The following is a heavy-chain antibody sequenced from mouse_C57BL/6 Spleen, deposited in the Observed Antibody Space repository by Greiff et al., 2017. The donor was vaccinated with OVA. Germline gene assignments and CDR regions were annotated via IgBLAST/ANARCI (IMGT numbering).Heavy chain of an antibody. Sequence: VQGVESGPGLVQPSQSLSITCTVSGFSLTSYGVHWVRQSPGKGLEWLGVIWSGGSTDYNAAFISRLSISKDNSKSQVFFKMNSLQADDTAIYYCATKFITTVVAEGFAYWGQGTLVTVSA. J-gene: IGHJ3*01. V-gene: IGHV2-2*01. D-gene: IGHD1-1*01. CDR2: IWSGGST. CDR1: GFSLTSYG. CDR3: ATKFITTVVAEGFAY.